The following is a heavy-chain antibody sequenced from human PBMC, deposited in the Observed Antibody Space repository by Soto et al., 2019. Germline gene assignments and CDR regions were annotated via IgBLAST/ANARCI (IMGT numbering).Heavy chain of an antibody. Sequence: ETLSLTCSVAYGSVNSGNYYWSWIRQPPGKGLEWIGHIYYIGTTDYNPSLKSRVTISVDTSKNQFSLKVTSVTAADTAVYFCAREEKQLSRYGGDFDYWGQGILVTVSS. CDR2: IYYIGTT. D-gene: IGHD3-16*01. CDR1: YGSVNSGNYY. V-gene: IGHV4-61*01. CDR3: AREEKQLSRYGGDFDY. J-gene: IGHJ4*02.